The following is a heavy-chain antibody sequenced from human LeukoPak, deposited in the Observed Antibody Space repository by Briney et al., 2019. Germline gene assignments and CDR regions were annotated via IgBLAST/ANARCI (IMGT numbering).Heavy chain of an antibody. CDR3: ARDLAAAGPNYYYYGMDV. V-gene: IGHV1-46*01. CDR2: INPSGGST. Sequence: ASVKVSCKASGYTFTSYYMHWVRQAAGQGLEWMGIINPSGGSTSYAQKFQGRVTMTRDTSTSTVYMELSSLRSEDTAVCYCARDLAAAGPNYYYYGMDVWGQGTTVTVSS. J-gene: IGHJ6*02. CDR1: GYTFTSYY. D-gene: IGHD6-13*01.